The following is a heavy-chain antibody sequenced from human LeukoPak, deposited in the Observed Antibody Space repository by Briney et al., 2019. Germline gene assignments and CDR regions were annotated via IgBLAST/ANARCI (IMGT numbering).Heavy chain of an antibody. J-gene: IGHJ4*02. V-gene: IGHV1-2*02. Sequence: ASVKVSCKASGYTFTGYYMHWVRQAPGQGLEWMGWINPNSGGTNYAQKFQGRVTMTRDTSISTAYMELSRLRSDDTAVYYCARDVLLEWPTTETFDYWGQGTLVTVSS. CDR1: GYTFTGYY. CDR3: ARDVLLEWPTTETFDY. CDR2: INPNSGGT. D-gene: IGHD3-3*01.